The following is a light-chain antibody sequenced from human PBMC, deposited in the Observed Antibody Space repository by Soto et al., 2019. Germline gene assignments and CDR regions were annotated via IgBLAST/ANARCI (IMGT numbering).Light chain of an antibody. CDR2: GAS. Sequence: EIVLTHSPATLSVSPGDRVTLSCRASQSVDINLAWYQQRPGQAPRLLVYGASTKATDMPGRFSGRGSGTELTLTTNNLQSEDFAVYYCQHYRNWLRTLGHGTKVDIK. CDR3: QHYRNWLRT. V-gene: IGKV3-15*01. J-gene: IGKJ1*01. CDR1: QSVDIN.